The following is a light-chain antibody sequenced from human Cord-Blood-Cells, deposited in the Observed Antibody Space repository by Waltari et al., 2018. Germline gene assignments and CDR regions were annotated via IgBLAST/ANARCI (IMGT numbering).Light chain of an antibody. J-gene: IGKJ3*01. V-gene: IGKV3-20*01. CDR3: QQYGSSPFT. Sequence: EIVLTQSPGTLSLSPGERATLSCRASQSVSSSYLAGYQQKPGQAPRLLIYGASSRATCIPDRFRGSGSGTDFTLTISRLEPEDFAVYYCQQYGSSPFTFVPGTKVDIK. CDR1: QSVSSSY. CDR2: GAS.